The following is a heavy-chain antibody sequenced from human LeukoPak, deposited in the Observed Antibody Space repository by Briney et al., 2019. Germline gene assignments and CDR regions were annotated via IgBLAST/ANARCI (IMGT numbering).Heavy chain of an antibody. CDR2: IIPIFGTA. D-gene: IGHD5-24*01. CDR1: GGTFISYA. J-gene: IGHJ4*02. V-gene: IGHV1-69*13. CDR3: ARGGRDGYNFRY. Sequence: SVKVSCKASGGTFISYAISWVRQAPGQGLEWMGGIIPIFGTANYAQKFQGRVTITADESTSTAYMELSSLRSEDTAVYYCARGGRDGYNFRYWGQGTLVTVSS.